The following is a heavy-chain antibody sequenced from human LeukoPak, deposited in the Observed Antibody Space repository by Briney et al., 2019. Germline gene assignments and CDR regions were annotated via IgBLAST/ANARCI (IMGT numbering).Heavy chain of an antibody. Sequence: PSETLSLTCTVSGGSISSYYWSWIRQPPGKGLEWIGYLYYSGITKYNPSLKSRVTISVDTSKNHFSLNLSSVTAADTAVYYCARGQGTVTTHWGQGTLVTVSS. CDR2: LYYSGIT. CDR3: ARGQGTVTTH. D-gene: IGHD4-11*01. V-gene: IGHV4-59*12. J-gene: IGHJ4*02. CDR1: GGSISSYY.